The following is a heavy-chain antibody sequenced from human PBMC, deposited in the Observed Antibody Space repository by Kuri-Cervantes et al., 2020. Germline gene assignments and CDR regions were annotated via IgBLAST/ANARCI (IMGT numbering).Heavy chain of an antibody. V-gene: IGHV3-30*18. CDR3: AKDLEKRGYSYGDAFDI. CDR1: GFTFSSYG. CDR2: ISYDGSNK. Sequence: GESLKISCAASGFTFSSYGMHWVRQAPGKGLEWVAVISYDGSNKYYADSVKGRFTISRDNSKNTLYLQMNSLRAEDTALYYCAKDLEKRGYSYGDAFDIWGQGTMVTDSS. D-gene: IGHD5-18*01. J-gene: IGHJ3*02.